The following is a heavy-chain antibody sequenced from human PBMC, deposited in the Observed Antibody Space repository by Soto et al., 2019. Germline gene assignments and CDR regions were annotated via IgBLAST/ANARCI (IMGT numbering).Heavy chain of an antibody. V-gene: IGHV1-3*01. Sequence: ASVKVSCKASGYTFTSYAMHWVRQAPGQRLEWMGWINAGNGNTKYSQKFQGRVTITRDTSASTAYMELSSLRSEDTAVYYCARGRGSYYDFWSGYRPWDYYYMDVWGKGTTVTVSS. CDR3: ARGRGSYYDFWSGYRPWDYYYMDV. CDR2: INAGNGNT. J-gene: IGHJ6*03. CDR1: GYTFTSYA. D-gene: IGHD3-3*01.